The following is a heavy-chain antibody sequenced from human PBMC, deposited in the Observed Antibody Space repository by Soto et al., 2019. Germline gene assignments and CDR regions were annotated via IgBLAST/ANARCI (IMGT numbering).Heavy chain of an antibody. Sequence: ASVKVSCKAPGYTFTSYDINWVRQATGQGLEWMGWMNPNSGNTGYAQKFQGRVTMTRNTSISTSYMELSSLRSEEAAVYYCAIAASYGDHLQYCSFYGMYVWGQGTPFTVSS. D-gene: IGHD4-17*01. V-gene: IGHV1-8*01. CDR1: GYTFTSYD. CDR3: AIAASYGDHLQYCSFYGMYV. CDR2: MNPNSGNT. J-gene: IGHJ6*02.